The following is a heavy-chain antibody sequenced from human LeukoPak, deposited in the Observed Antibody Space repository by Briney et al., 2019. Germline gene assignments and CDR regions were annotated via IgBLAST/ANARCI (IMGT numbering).Heavy chain of an antibody. D-gene: IGHD3-22*01. CDR1: GYTFTSYD. Sequence: GASVKVSCKASGYTFTSYDINWVRQATGQGLEWMGWMNPNSGNTGYAQKFQGRVTMTRNTSISTAYMELSSLRSEDTAVYYCARRRIPFYDSSGYYPRGAFDIWGQGTMVTVSS. CDR3: ARRRIPFYDSSGYYPRGAFDI. CDR2: MNPNSGNT. V-gene: IGHV1-8*01. J-gene: IGHJ3*02.